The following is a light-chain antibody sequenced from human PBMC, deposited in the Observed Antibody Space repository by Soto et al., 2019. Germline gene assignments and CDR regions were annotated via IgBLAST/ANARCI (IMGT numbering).Light chain of an antibody. CDR2: KAS. J-gene: IGKJ2*01. CDR3: QQYNSYSPDT. V-gene: IGKV1-5*03. Sequence: DIQMTQSPSTLSASVGDRVTITCRASQSISNWLAWYQQKPGKAPNLLIYKASSLESGVPSRFSGSGSGTEFTLTISNLQPDDFATYYCQQYNSYSPDTFGQGTKLEIK. CDR1: QSISNW.